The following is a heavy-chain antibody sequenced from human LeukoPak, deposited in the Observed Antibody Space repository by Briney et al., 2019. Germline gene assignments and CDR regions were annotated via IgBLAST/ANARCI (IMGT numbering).Heavy chain of an antibody. CDR3: AKSLYGDYAPRNYGMDV. D-gene: IGHD4-17*01. V-gene: IGHV3-30*18. Sequence: PGGSLRLSCAASGFTFSSYGMHWVRQAPGKGLEWVAVISYDGINKYYADSVKGRFTISRDNSKSTLYLQMNNLRAEDTAVFYCAKSLYGDYAPRNYGMDVRGQGTTVTVSS. CDR2: ISYDGINK. CDR1: GFTFSSYG. J-gene: IGHJ6*02.